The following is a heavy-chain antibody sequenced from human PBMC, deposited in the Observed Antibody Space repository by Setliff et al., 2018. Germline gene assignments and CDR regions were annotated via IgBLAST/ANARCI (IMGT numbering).Heavy chain of an antibody. CDR3: ARSPLPPPGPGYYYDNSYYYYMDV. V-gene: IGHV1-2*02. CDR2: INPNSGGT. Sequence: ASVKVSCKASGYTFTGYYVHWVRQAPGQGLEWMGWINPNSGGTNYAQRFQGRVTMTRDTSISTAYMELSRLRSGDTAVYYCARSPLPPPGPGYYYDNSYYYYMDVWGKGTTVTVS. J-gene: IGHJ6*03. CDR1: GYTFTGYY. D-gene: IGHD3-22*01.